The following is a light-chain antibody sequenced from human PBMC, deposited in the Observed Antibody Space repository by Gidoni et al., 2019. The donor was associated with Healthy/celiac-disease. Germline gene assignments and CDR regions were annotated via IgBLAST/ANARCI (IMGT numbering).Light chain of an antibody. V-gene: IGLV3-1*01. CDR2: QAS. J-gene: IGLJ2*01. CDR3: QAWDSSTVV. Sequence: SYELTQPPSVSVSPGQTASITCSGDKLGDKYACWYQQKPGQSPVLVIYQASKRPSGIPARFSGSNSGNTATLPISGTQAMDEADYYCQAWDSSTVVFGGGTKLTVL. CDR1: KLGDKY.